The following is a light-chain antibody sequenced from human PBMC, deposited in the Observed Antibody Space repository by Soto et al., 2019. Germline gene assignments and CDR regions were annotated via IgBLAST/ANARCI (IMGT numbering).Light chain of an antibody. J-gene: IGKJ2*01. CDR2: EAS. CDR1: QSVTSSY. V-gene: IGKV3-20*01. CDR3: HQYGSSPLT. Sequence: EIVLTQSPGTLSLSPGDRATLSCRASQSVTSSYLAWFQQKPGQAPRLLIYEASSRATGIPDRFSGSGSGTDFTLTINRLEPEDSAVYSCHQYGSSPLTFGQGTKVEIK.